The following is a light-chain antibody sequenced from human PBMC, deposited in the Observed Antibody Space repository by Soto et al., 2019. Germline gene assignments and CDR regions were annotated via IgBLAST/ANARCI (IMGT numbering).Light chain of an antibody. CDR1: QSVSSNY. J-gene: IGKJ1*01. Sequence: EIVLTQSPGTLSLSPGERATFSCRASQSVSSNYLAWYQQKPGQAPRLLIYGAFKRATGIPDRFSGSGSGTDFTLTISSLQSEDCAIYYCHQYNNWPPETFGQGTKVDIK. V-gene: IGKV3-20*01. CDR3: HQYNNWPPET. CDR2: GAF.